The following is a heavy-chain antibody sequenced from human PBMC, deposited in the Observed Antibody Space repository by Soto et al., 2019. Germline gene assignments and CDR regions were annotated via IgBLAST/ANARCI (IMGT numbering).Heavy chain of an antibody. V-gene: IGHV4-31*03. Sequence: SETLSLTCTVSGGSISSGGYYWSWIRQHPGKGLEWIGYIYYSGSTYYNPSLKSRVTISVDTSKNQFSLKLSSVTAADTAVYYCARVHPITMIDWVGWFDPWGQGTLVTRLL. CDR1: GGSISSGGYY. D-gene: IGHD3-22*01. J-gene: IGHJ5*02. CDR3: ARVHPITMIDWVGWFDP. CDR2: IYYSGST.